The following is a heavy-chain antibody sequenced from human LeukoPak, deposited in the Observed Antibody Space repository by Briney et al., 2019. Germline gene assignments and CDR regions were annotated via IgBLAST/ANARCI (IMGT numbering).Heavy chain of an antibody. CDR3: ARVGVGTWYYYYMDV. CDR2: INPNSGGT. J-gene: IGHJ6*03. D-gene: IGHD3-10*01. Sequence: ASVKVSCKASGYTFTGYYMHWVRQAPGQGLEWMGWINPNSGGTNYAQKFQGRVTMTRDTSISTAYMELSRLRSDDTAVYYCARVGVGTWYYYYMDVWGKGTTVTVSS. CDR1: GYTFTGYY. V-gene: IGHV1-2*02.